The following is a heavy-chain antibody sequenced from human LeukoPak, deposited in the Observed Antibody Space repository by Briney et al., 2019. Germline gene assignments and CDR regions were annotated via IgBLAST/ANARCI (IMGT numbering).Heavy chain of an antibody. CDR2: IWFDGSNK. Sequence: PGGSLRLSCAASGFTFSSYGMHWVRQAPGKGLEWVAVIWFDGSNKYYADSVKGRFTISRDNSKNTLYLQMDSLRAEDTAVNYCARDEVYYYGMDVWGQGTTVTVSS. CDR1: GFTFSSYG. CDR3: ARDEVYYYGMDV. J-gene: IGHJ6*02. V-gene: IGHV3-33*01.